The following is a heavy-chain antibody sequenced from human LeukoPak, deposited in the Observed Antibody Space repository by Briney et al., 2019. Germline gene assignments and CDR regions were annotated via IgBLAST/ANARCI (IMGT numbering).Heavy chain of an antibody. CDR3: ARGERRGYSVDWFDP. CDR2: INPNSGGT. Sequence: ASVKVSCTASGYTFTGYYMHWVRQAPGQGLEWMGWINPNSGGTNYAQKFQGRVTMTRDTSISTAYMELSRLRSDDTAVYYCARGERRGYSVDWFDPWGQGTLVTVSS. D-gene: IGHD5/OR15-5a*01. J-gene: IGHJ5*02. V-gene: IGHV1-2*02. CDR1: GYTFTGYY.